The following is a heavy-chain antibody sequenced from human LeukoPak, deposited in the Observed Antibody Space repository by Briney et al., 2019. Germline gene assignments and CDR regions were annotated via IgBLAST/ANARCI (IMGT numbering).Heavy chain of an antibody. CDR1: GGSISSGGYS. Sequence: SQTLSLTCAVSGGSISSGGYSWSWIRQPPGKGLEWIGYIYHSGSTYYNPSLKSRVTISVDRSKNQFSLKLSSVTAADTAVYYCARGLRDIVVVPAAMKTNWFDPWGQGTLVTVSS. CDR2: IYHSGST. J-gene: IGHJ5*02. CDR3: ARGLRDIVVVPAAMKTNWFDP. D-gene: IGHD2-2*01. V-gene: IGHV4-30-2*01.